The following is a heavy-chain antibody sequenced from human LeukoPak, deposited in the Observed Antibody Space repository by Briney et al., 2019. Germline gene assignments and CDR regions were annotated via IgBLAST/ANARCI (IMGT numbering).Heavy chain of an antibody. CDR3: ARETPGARWFDP. D-gene: IGHD7-27*01. V-gene: IGHV4-39*07. J-gene: IGHJ5*02. CDR1: GGSISSSSYY. CDR2: IYYSGST. Sequence: SETLSLTCTVSGGSISSSSYYWGWVRQPPGKGLEWIGSIYYSGSTYYNPSLKSRVTISVDTSKNQFSLKLSSVTAADTAVYYCARETPGARWFDPWGQGTLVTVSS.